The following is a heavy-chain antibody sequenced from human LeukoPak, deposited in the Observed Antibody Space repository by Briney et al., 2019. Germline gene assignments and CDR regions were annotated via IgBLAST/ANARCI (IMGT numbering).Heavy chain of an antibody. D-gene: IGHD3-3*01. CDR2: IIPIFGTA. CDR1: GYTFTSYG. J-gene: IGHJ6*03. V-gene: IGHV1-69*05. CDR3: ASAFWPKWPTTYYYMDV. Sequence: SVKVSCKASGYTFTSYGISWVRQAPGQGLEWMGGIIPIFGTANYAQKFQGRVTITTDESTSTAYMELSSLRSEDTAVYYCASAFWPKWPTTYYYMDVWGKGTTVTVSS.